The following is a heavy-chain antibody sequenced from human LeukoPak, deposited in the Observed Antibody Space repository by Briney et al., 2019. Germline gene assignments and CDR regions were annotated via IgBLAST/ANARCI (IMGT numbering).Heavy chain of an antibody. J-gene: IGHJ4*02. V-gene: IGHV4-4*07. CDR2: IYTSGST. Sequence: SETLSLTCTVSGGSISSYYWSWIRQPAGKGLEWIGRIYTSGSTNYNPSLKSRVTISVDKSRNQFSLKLSSVTAADTAVYYCAGTYYYDSSGYFDYWGQGTLVTVSS. D-gene: IGHD3-22*01. CDR1: GGSISSYY. CDR3: AGTYYYDSSGYFDY.